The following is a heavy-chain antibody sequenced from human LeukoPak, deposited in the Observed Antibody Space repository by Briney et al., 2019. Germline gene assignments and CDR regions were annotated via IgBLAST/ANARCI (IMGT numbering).Heavy chain of an antibody. CDR1: GGSFSGYY. V-gene: IGHV4-34*01. J-gene: IGHJ5*02. Sequence: SETLSLTCAVYGGSFSGYYWSWIRQPPGKGLEWIGEINHGGSTNYNPSLKSRVTISVDTSKNQFPLKLSSVTAADTAVYYCARGSRGFDPWGQGTLVTVSS. CDR3: ARGSRGFDP. CDR2: INHGGST.